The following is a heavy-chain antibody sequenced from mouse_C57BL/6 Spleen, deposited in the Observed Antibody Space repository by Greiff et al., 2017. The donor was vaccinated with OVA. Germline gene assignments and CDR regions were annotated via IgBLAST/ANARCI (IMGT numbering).Heavy chain of an antibody. J-gene: IGHJ3*01. D-gene: IGHD3-3*01. CDR3: ARSDSVFAY. CDR1: GYTFTDYY. CDR2: INPNNGGT. Sequence: VQLRQSGPELVKPGASVKISCKASGYTFTDYYMNWVKQSHGKSLEWIGDINPNNGGTSYNQKFKGKATLTVDKSSSTAYMELRSLTSEDSAVYYCARSDSVFAYWGQGTLVTVSA. V-gene: IGHV1-26*01.